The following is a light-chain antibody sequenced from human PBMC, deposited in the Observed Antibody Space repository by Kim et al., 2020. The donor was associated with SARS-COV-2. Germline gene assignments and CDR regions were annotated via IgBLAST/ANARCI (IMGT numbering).Light chain of an antibody. CDR3: QQRSNWT. CDR1: QSVSSY. Sequence: LSLSPGERATLTCRASQSVSSYLAWYQQKPGPAPRLLIYDASNRATGIPARFSGSGSGTDFTLTISSLEPEDFAVYYCQQRSNWTFGQGTKVEIK. CDR2: DAS. J-gene: IGKJ1*01. V-gene: IGKV3-11*01.